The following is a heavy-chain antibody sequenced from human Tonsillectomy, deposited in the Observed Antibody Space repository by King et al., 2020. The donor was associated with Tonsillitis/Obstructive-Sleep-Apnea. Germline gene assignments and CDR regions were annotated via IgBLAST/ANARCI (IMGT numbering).Heavy chain of an antibody. D-gene: IGHD3-16*01. J-gene: IGHJ6*02. CDR1: GGSISRYY. Sequence: QLQESGPGLVKPSETLSLTCTVSGGSISRYYWSWIRQPPGKGLEWIGYIYYSGSTNYNPSLKSRVTISVDTSKNQFSLKLSSVTAADTAVYYCARHFADGWGFMTYYYYYGMDVWGQGTTVTVSS. CDR2: IYYSGST. V-gene: IGHV4-59*08. CDR3: ARHFADGWGFMTYYYYYGMDV.